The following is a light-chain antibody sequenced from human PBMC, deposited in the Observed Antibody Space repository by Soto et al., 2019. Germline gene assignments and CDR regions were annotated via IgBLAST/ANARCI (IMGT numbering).Light chain of an antibody. CDR3: QQRSNWPPIT. CDR2: DAS. CDR1: QSVSSD. V-gene: IGKV3-11*01. Sequence: EIVMTQSPATLSVSPGERATLSCRASQSVSSDLAWYQHKPGQAPRLLIYDASNRATGIPARFSGSGSGTEFTLTISSLEPEDFAVYYCQQRSNWPPITFGQGTRLEIK. J-gene: IGKJ5*01.